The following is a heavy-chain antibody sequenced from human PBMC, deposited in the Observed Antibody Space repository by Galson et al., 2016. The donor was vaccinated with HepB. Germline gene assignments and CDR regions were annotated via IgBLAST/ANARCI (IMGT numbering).Heavy chain of an antibody. Sequence: SVKVSCKASGYTFTSYDINWVRQATGQGLEWMGWMNPNSGNTGYAQKFQGRVTMTRNTSISPAYMELSSLRSEDTAVYYCARGLLPRYFDWFYYSYGMDVWGQGTTVTVSS. CDR1: GYTFTSYD. CDR3: ARGLLPRYFDWFYYSYGMDV. J-gene: IGHJ6*02. D-gene: IGHD3-9*01. V-gene: IGHV1-8*01. CDR2: MNPNSGNT.